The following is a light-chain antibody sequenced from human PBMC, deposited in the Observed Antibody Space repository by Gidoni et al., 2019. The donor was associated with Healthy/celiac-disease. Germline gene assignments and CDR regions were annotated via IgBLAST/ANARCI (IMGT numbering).Light chain of an antibody. Sequence: SYELTQPPSVSVSPGQTASITCSGDTLGDKYACWYQQKPGQSPVLVIYQDSKRPSGIPERFSGSNSGNKATLALSGTQAMDEADYYCQAWDSSTEVFGGGTKLTVL. V-gene: IGLV3-1*01. J-gene: IGLJ2*01. CDR1: TLGDKY. CDR2: QDS. CDR3: QAWDSSTEV.